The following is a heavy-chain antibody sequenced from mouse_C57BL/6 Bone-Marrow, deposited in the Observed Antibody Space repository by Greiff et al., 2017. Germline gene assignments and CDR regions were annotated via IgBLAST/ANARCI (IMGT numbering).Heavy chain of an antibody. CDR2: IDPETGGT. CDR1: GYTFTDYE. J-gene: IGHJ3*01. V-gene: IGHV1-15*01. D-gene: IGHD1-1*01. Sequence: VPLQESGAELVRPGASVTLSCKASGYTFTDYEMHWVKQTPVHGLEWIGAIDPETGGTAYNQKFKGKAILTADKSSSTAYMELRSLTSEDSAVYYCTTVEPWFAYWGQGTLVTVSA. CDR3: TTVEPWFAY.